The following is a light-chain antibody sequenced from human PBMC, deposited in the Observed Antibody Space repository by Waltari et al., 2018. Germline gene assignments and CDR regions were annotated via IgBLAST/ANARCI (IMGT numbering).Light chain of an antibody. CDR2: YDS. J-gene: IGLJ2*01. CDR3: QVWDSSSDHRV. Sequence: SYVLTQPPSVSVAPGKTARITCGGNNIGSQGVHWYQQKPGQAPVLVIYYDSDRPSGIPERFSGSNSGNTATLTISRVEAGDEADYYCQVWDSSSDHRVFGGGTKLTVL. CDR1: NIGSQG. V-gene: IGLV3-21*04.